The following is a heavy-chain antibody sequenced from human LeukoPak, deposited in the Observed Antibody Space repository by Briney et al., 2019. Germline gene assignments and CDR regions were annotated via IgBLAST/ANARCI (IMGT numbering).Heavy chain of an antibody. J-gene: IGHJ5*02. CDR1: GYTFTSYD. CDR3: ARGPRHYASTSCYRFDP. CDR2: RNPNSGNT. V-gene: IGHV1-8*03. D-gene: IGHD2-2*02. Sequence: GASVKVSCKASGYTFTSYDINWVRQATGQGLEWMGWRNPNSGNTGYAQKFQGRVTITRNTSISTAYMELSSLRSEDTAVYYCARGPRHYASTSCYRFDPWGQGTLVTVSS.